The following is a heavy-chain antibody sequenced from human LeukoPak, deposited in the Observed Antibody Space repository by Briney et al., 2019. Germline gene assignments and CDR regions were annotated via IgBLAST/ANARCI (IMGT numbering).Heavy chain of an antibody. Sequence: SDTLSLTCAVSGHSISSSGYYWSWIRQPPGKGLEWIGEINHSGSTNYNPSLKSRVTISVDTSKNQFSLKLSSVTAADTAVYYCARGLMDTAMVTDDWGQGTLVTVSS. CDR3: ARGLMDTAMVTDD. D-gene: IGHD5-18*01. J-gene: IGHJ4*02. CDR1: GHSISSSGYY. CDR2: INHSGST. V-gene: IGHV4-34*01.